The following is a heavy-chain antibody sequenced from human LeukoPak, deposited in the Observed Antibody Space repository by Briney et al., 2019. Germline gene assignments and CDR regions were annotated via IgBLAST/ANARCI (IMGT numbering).Heavy chain of an antibody. CDR1: GFTFSSYG. J-gene: IGHJ4*02. D-gene: IGHD5-18*01. Sequence: GGSLRLSCAASGFTFSSYGMHWVRQAPGKGLEWVAFIRYDGSNKYYADSVKGRFTISRDNSKSTLYLQMNSLRAEDTAVYYCAKRTVDTDGIDYWGQGTLVTVSS. CDR3: AKRTVDTDGIDY. CDR2: IRYDGSNK. V-gene: IGHV3-30*02.